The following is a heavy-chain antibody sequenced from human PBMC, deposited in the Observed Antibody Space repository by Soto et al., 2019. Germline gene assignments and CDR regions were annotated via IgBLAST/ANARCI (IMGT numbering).Heavy chain of an antibody. V-gene: IGHV1-24*01. J-gene: IGHJ4*02. Sequence: VASVKVSCKVSGYTLTELSMHWVRQAPGKGLEWMGGFDPEDGEAIYAQKFQGRVTMTEDTSTDTAYMELSSLRSEDTAVCYCATRFRDYYDSSGYQYFDYWGQGTLVTVSS. D-gene: IGHD3-22*01. CDR1: GYTLTELS. CDR3: ATRFRDYYDSSGYQYFDY. CDR2: FDPEDGEA.